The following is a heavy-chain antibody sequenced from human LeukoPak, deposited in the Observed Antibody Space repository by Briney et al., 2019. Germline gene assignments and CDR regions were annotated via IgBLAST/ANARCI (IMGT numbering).Heavy chain of an antibody. CDR1: GFTFSSYW. CDR2: IKQDGSEK. CDR3: ARDRFSGYLLYYFDY. Sequence: GGSLRLSYAASGFTFSSYWMSWVRQAPGKGLEWVANIKQDGSEKYYVDSVKGRFTISRDNAKNSLYLQMNSLRAEDTAVYYCARDRFSGYLLYYFDYWGQGTLVTVSS. V-gene: IGHV3-7*01. D-gene: IGHD3-22*01. J-gene: IGHJ4*02.